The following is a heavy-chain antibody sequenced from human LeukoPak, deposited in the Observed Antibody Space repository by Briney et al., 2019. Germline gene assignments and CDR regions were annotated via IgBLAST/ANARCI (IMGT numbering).Heavy chain of an antibody. CDR3: ASKGATYSSSWYYFDY. CDR2: IYYSGST. D-gene: IGHD6-13*01. J-gene: IGHJ4*02. CDR1: GGSISSSSYY. Sequence: PSETLSLTCTVSGGSISSSSYYWGWIRQPPGKGLGWIGSIYYSGSTYYNPSLKSRVTISVDTPKNQFSLKLSSVTAADTAVYYCASKGATYSSSWYYFDYWGQGTLVTVSS. V-gene: IGHV4-39*01.